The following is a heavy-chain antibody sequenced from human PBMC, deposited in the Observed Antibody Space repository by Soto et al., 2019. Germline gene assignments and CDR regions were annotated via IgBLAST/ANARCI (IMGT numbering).Heavy chain of an antibody. J-gene: IGHJ6*02. CDR3: AKVVEYSSSSYYYYGIDV. V-gene: IGHV3-23*01. CDR2: ISGSGGST. Sequence: PGGSLRLSCAASGFTFSSYAMSWVRQAPGKGLEWVSAISGSGGSTYYADSVKGRFTISRDNSKNTLYLQMNSLRAEDTAVYYCAKVVEYSSSSYYYYGIDVWGQGPTVTASS. CDR1: GFTFSSYA. D-gene: IGHD6-6*01.